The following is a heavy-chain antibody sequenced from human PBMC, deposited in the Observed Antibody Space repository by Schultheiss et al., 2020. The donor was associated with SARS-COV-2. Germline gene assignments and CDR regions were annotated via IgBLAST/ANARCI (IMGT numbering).Heavy chain of an antibody. J-gene: IGHJ6*02. CDR3: ARGAGTSLYYYYYGMDV. V-gene: IGHV4-61*01. D-gene: IGHD1/OR15-1a*01. CDR2: IYYSGST. Sequence: SETLSLTCTVSGGSVSRDSWYWSWIRQPPGNGLEWIGYIYYSGSTSYNPSLKSRVTISVDTSKNQFSLKLSSVTAADTAVYYCARGAGTSLYYYYYGMDVWGQGTTVTVSS. CDR1: GGSVSRDSWY.